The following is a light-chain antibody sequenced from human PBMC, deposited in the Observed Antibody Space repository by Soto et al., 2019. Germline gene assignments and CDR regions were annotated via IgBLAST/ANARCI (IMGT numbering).Light chain of an antibody. CDR3: HQYDNTPQT. CDR2: AAS. V-gene: IGKV3-20*01. Sequence: EIVLMQSPGTLSLSPGERATLFCRASQSMKRRYLALYQQKPGQAPRVLIYAASNRATGSADRLSGSGSGTDFSLTNSRLEPEDFAVYYCHQYDNTPQTVGQGTKVDSK. J-gene: IGKJ2*01. CDR1: QSMKRRY.